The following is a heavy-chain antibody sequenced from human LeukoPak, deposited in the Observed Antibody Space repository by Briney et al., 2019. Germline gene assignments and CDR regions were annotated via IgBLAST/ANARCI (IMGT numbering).Heavy chain of an antibody. Sequence: SETLSLTCTVSGGSISNYYWTWIRQPAGKGLEWIGRIYTSGSTNYNPSLKSRVTISVDTSKNQFSLKLSSVTAADTAVYYCATLYDSSGYYDWYFDLWGRGTLVTVSS. CDR1: GGSISNYY. D-gene: IGHD3-22*01. CDR3: ATLYDSSGYYDWYFDL. J-gene: IGHJ2*01. V-gene: IGHV4-4*07. CDR2: IYTSGST.